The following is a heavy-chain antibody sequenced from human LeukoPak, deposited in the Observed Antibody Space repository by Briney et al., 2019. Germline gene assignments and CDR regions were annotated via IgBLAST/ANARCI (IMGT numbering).Heavy chain of an antibody. CDR1: GFTFSSYW. D-gene: IGHD2-15*01. CDR3: ARNVLPGYFDY. V-gene: IGHV3-74*01. Sequence: GGSLRLSCAASGFTFSSYWMHWARQAPGKGLVWVSRINSDGSSTSYADSVKGQFTISRDNAKNTLYLQMNSLRAEDTAVYYCARNVLPGYFDYWGQGTLVTVSS. CDR2: INSDGSST. J-gene: IGHJ4*02.